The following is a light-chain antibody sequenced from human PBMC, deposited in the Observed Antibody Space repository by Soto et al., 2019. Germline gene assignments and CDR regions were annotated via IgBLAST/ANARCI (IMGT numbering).Light chain of an antibody. J-gene: IGKJ5*01. Sequence: DIQLTQSPSFLSASVGDRVTITCRASQGISSYLAWYQQKPGKAPKLLIYATSTLQSGVPSRFSGSRSGTEFSLTVRSLQPGGFATYSCEKLNSYPITFGQGTRLEIK. V-gene: IGKV1-9*01. CDR3: EKLNSYPIT. CDR1: QGISSY. CDR2: ATS.